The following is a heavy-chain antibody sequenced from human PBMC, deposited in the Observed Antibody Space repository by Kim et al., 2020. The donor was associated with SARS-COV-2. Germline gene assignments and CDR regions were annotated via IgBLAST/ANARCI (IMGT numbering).Heavy chain of an antibody. CDR3: AREVVVVPAAIREYYYYYYMDV. V-gene: IGHV4-34*01. D-gene: IGHD2-2*02. J-gene: IGHJ6*03. CDR2: IKHSGST. Sequence: SETLSLTCAVYGGSFSGYYWSWIRQPPGKGLEWIGEIKHSGSTNYNPSLKSRVTISVDTSKNQFSLKLSSVTAADTAVYYCAREVVVVPAAIREYYYYYYMDVWGKGPRSPSP. CDR1: GGSFSGYY.